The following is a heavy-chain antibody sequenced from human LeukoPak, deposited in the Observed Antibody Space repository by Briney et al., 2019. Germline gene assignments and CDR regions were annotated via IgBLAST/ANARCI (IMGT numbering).Heavy chain of an antibody. CDR1: GFTFSDYY. D-gene: IGHD3-22*01. CDR3: ARGGAHYYDSSGYLYGMDV. CDR2: ISSSGSTI. J-gene: IGHJ6*02. V-gene: IGHV3-11*01. Sequence: PGGSLRLSCVASGFTFSDYYMSWIRQAPGKGLEWVSYISSSGSTIYYADSVKGRFTISRDNAKNSLYLQMNSLRAEDTAVYYCARGGAHYYDSSGYLYGMDVWGQGTTVTVSS.